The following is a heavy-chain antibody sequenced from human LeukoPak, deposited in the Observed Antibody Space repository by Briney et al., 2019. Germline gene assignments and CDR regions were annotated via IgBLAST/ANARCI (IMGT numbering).Heavy chain of an antibody. J-gene: IGHJ4*02. D-gene: IGHD6-13*01. CDR2: IDTSGST. V-gene: IGHV4-4*07. CDR3: AREGSSWYRALDY. Sequence: SETLSLTCSVSGGSISSYYWSWIRQPAGKGLEWIGRIDTSGSTNHNPSLKSRVTMSLDTSKKQFSLKLSSVTAADTAVYHCAREGSSWYRALDYWGQGTLVTVSS. CDR1: GGSISSYY.